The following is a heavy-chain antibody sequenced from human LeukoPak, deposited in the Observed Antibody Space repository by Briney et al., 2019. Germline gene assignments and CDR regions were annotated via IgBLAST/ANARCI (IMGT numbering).Heavy chain of an antibody. CDR2: IYYSGST. D-gene: IGHD3-10*01. Sequence: PSETLSLTCTVSGGSISSSGLYWGWIRQPPGKGLDWIGSIYYSGSTFYNPSLKSRVTISVDTPKNQFSLKLNSVTAADTAVYYCARHSRVQGVMGWFDPWGQGTLVTVSS. CDR3: ARHSRVQGVMGWFDP. J-gene: IGHJ5*02. CDR1: GGSISSSGLY. V-gene: IGHV4-39*01.